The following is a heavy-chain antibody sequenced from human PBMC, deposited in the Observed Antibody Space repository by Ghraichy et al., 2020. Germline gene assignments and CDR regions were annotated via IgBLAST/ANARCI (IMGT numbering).Heavy chain of an antibody. Sequence: ASVKVSCKASGYTFTNYYLHWVRQAPGQGLEWMGRINPYSGDTNYPQDFHGRVTMTRYTSVSTAYMELRGLRSDDTAVYYCAREYCSDGVCYTALDVWGQGTLVTVSS. J-gene: IGHJ3*01. CDR1: GYTFTNYY. CDR3: AREYCSDGVCYTALDV. V-gene: IGHV1-2*06. CDR2: INPYSGDT. D-gene: IGHD2-8*01.